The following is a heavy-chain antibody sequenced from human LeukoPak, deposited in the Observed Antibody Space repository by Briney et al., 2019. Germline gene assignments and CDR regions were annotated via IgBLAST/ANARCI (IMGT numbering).Heavy chain of an antibody. CDR1: GGSISSYY. Sequence: SETLSLTCTVSGGSISSYYWSWIRQPPGKGLEWIGYIYNGGSANYDPSLKSRVTISADTSQNQFSLKLSSVTAADTAVYYCASRKLGNDYWGQGTLVTVSS. CDR2: IYNGGSA. CDR3: ASRKLGNDY. D-gene: IGHD7-27*01. J-gene: IGHJ4*02. V-gene: IGHV4-59*01.